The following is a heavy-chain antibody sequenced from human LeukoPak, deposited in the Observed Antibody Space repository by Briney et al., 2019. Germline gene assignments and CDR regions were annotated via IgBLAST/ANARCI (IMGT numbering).Heavy chain of an antibody. J-gene: IGHJ5*02. Sequence: PGGSLRLSCAASGFTFSSYAMSWVRQAPGKGLEWVSAISGSGGSTYYADSVKGRFTISGDNSKNTLYLQMNSLRAEDTAVYYCAKALAAAGRNWFDPWGQGTLVTVSS. CDR2: ISGSGGST. D-gene: IGHD6-13*01. CDR3: AKALAAAGRNWFDP. CDR1: GFTFSSYA. V-gene: IGHV3-23*01.